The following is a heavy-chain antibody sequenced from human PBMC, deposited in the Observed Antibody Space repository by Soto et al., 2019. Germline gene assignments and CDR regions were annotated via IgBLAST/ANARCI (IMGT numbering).Heavy chain of an antibody. CDR3: ALGVRVSCLLDFYMEV. D-gene: IGHD6-6*01. Sequence: QVQLVQSGAEVKKPGASLKVSCKASGYTFSNFGVSWVRQAPGQGLEWIGWINPDNGDTNYGQKFQGRATMTTDTLTNPAYMDVRCLRPVNAAVYYCALGVRVSCLLDFYMEVWGEGTTVNVSS. CDR2: INPDNGDT. J-gene: IGHJ6*03. V-gene: IGHV1-18*01. CDR1: GYTFSNFG.